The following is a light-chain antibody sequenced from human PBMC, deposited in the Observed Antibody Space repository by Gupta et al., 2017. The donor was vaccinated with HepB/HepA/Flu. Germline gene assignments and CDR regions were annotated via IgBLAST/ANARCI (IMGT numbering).Light chain of an antibody. J-gene: IGKJ3*01. CDR2: GAS. CDR3: RQDGSSPLT. V-gene: IGKV3-20*01. Sequence: EIGLTQSPGTLSLSPGERATLSCRASQSVSSSYLAWYQQKPGQAPRLLIYGASSRATGIPDRFSSSGSGTEFTLTISRLEPEDFAVYYCRQDGSSPLTFGHGTKVDIK. CDR1: QSVSSSY.